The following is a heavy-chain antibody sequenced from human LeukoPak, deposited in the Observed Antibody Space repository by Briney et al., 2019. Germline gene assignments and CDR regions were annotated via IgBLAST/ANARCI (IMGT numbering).Heavy chain of an antibody. V-gene: IGHV3-74*01. CDR3: ARGGYSGSYYRFD. D-gene: IGHD1-26*01. CDR1: GFIFTNYW. CDR2: IDKEGSAA. Sequence: PGGSLRLSCVSSGFIFTNYWMHWVRQVPGKGPVWVGRIDKEGSAAFYAESVKGRFTTSRDNVKSTVYLQMNSLTAEDTAVYHCARGGYSGSYYRFDWGQGTLVTVSS. J-gene: IGHJ4*02.